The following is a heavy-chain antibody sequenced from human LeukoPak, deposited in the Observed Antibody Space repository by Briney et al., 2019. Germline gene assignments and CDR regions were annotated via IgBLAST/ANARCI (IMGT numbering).Heavy chain of an antibody. Sequence: GSLRLSCAASGFTFSSYAMSWVRQAPGKGLEWVSAISGSGGNTYYADSVKGRFTISRDNSKNTLYLQMNSLRAEDTAVYYCAKGPSDTGYSGQNYWGQGTLVTVSS. CDR2: ISGSGGNT. CDR3: AKGPSDTGYSGQNY. D-gene: IGHD3-9*01. CDR1: GFTFSSYA. J-gene: IGHJ4*02. V-gene: IGHV3-23*01.